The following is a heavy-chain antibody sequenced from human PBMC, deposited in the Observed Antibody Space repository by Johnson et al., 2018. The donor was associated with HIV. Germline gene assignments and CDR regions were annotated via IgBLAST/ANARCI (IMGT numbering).Heavy chain of an antibody. CDR1: RFTFSSFA. D-gene: IGHD2-2*01. CDR3: TTRGFVVVPAANLHAFDI. J-gene: IGHJ3*02. V-gene: IGHV3-33*08. CDR2: MWYDGSNK. Sequence: QMLLVESGGGVVQPGRSLRLSCAASRFTFSSFAMHWVRQAPGKGLEWVAVMWYDGSNKYYADSVKGRFTISRDNSKNTLYLQMNSLRAEDTAVYYCTTRGFVVVPAANLHAFDIWGQGTMVTVSS.